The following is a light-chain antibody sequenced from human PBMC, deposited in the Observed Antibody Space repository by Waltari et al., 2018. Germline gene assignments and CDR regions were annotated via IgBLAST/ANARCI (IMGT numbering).Light chain of an antibody. Sequence: QSALTQPASVSGSPGQSITISCSGTDSDVGAYDFVSWYQQHPAKAPHPIIYEVRKRPSGIPKRFSASKSGNTASLTIAGRQAEDEADYYGSSYTTSSAPGVFGTGTRVTVL. CDR1: DSDVGAYDF. CDR3: SSYTTSSAPGV. CDR2: EVR. V-gene: IGLV2-14*01. J-gene: IGLJ1*01.